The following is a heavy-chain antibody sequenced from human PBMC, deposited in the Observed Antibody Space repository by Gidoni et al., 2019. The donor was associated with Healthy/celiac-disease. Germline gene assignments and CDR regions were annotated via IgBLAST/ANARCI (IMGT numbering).Heavy chain of an antibody. D-gene: IGHD6-19*01. CDR2: ISGSGGRT. CDR3: AKVRSGWYFDY. Sequence: EVQLLESGVGLVHPVGSLRLSCAASGFTFSSYAMSWVRQAPGKGLEGVSDISGSGGRTYYADAVKGRLTISRDNSKNTLYLKMNSLRAEDTAVYYCAKVRSGWYFDYWGQGTLVTVSS. J-gene: IGHJ4*02. CDR1: GFTFSSYA. V-gene: IGHV3-23*01.